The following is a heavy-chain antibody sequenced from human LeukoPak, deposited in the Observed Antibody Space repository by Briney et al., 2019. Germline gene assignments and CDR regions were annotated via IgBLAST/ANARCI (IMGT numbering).Heavy chain of an antibody. CDR2: ISSSSSTI. Sequence: GGSLRLSCAASGFTFSTYNMNWVRQAPGKGLEWVSYISSSSSTIYYADSVKGRFTISRDNAKNTLYLQMNSLRAEDTAVYYCARDKGIQTTPYDAFDIWGQGTMVTVSS. CDR1: GFTFSTYN. J-gene: IGHJ3*02. V-gene: IGHV3-48*04. D-gene: IGHD5-18*01. CDR3: ARDKGIQTTPYDAFDI.